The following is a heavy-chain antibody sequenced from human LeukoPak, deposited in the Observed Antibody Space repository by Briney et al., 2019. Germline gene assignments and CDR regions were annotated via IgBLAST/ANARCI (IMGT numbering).Heavy chain of an antibody. V-gene: IGHV4-31*03. CDR3: AREEGPYCGGDCDAFDI. D-gene: IGHD2-21*02. Sequence: SETLSLTCTVSGGSISSGGYYWSWIRQHPGKGLEWIGYIYYSGSTYYNPSLKSRVTISVDTSKNQFSLKLSSVTAADTAVYYCAREEGPYCGGDCDAFDIWGQGTMVTVSS. J-gene: IGHJ3*02. CDR1: GGSISSGGYY. CDR2: IYYSGST.